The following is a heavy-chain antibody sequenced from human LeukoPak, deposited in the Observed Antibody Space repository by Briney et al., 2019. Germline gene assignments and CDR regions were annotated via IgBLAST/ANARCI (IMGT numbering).Heavy chain of an antibody. D-gene: IGHD6-19*01. J-gene: IGHJ3*02. CDR1: GFTFSSYS. Sequence: GGSLRLSCAASGFTFSSYSMNWVRQAPGKGLEWVSSISSSSSYIYYADSVKGRFTISRDNAKNSLYLQMNSLRAEDTAVYYCARRNSSGWYGVRAFDIWGQGTMVTVSS. CDR3: ARRNSSGWYGVRAFDI. V-gene: IGHV3-21*01. CDR2: ISSSSSYI.